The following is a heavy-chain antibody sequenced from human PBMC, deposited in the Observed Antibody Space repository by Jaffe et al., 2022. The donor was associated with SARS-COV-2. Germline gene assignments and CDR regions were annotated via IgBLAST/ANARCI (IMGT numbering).Heavy chain of an antibody. D-gene: IGHD3-10*01. J-gene: IGHJ5*02. CDR1: GGSISSYY. V-gene: IGHV4-59*01. Sequence: QVQLQESGPGLVKPSETLSLTCTVSGGSISSYYWSWIRQPPGKGLEWIGYIYYSGSTNYNPSLKSRVTISVDTSKNQFSLKLSSVTAADTAVYYCAGTRFPRGEFWFDPWGQGTLVTVSS. CDR2: IYYSGST. CDR3: AGTRFPRGEFWFDP.